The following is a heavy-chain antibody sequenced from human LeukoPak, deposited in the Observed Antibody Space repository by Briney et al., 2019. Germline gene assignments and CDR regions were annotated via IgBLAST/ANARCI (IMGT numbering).Heavy chain of an antibody. CDR3: ARDLRGGNSGGFDY. D-gene: IGHD4-23*01. V-gene: IGHV3-21*01. J-gene: IGHJ4*02. Sequence: PGRSLRLSCATSGFTFSSYSMNWVRQAPGKGLEWVSSISSSSGYIYYADSVKGRFTISRDNAKNSLYLQMNSLRAEDTAVYYCARDLRGGNSGGFDYWGQGTLVTVSS. CDR2: ISSSSGYI. CDR1: GFTFSSYS.